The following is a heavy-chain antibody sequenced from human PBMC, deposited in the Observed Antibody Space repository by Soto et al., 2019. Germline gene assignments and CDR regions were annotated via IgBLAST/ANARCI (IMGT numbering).Heavy chain of an antibody. V-gene: IGHV1-18*01. CDR2: ISAYNGNT. D-gene: IGHD1-7*01. J-gene: IGHJ5*02. CDR3: AREITGTMDGLDP. CDR1: GYTFTSYG. Sequence: ASVKVSCKASGYTFTSYGISWVRQAPGQGLEWMGWISAYNGNTNYAQKLQGRVTMTTDTSTSTAYMELRSLRSDDTAVYSCAREITGTMDGLDPWGQGTLVSVSS.